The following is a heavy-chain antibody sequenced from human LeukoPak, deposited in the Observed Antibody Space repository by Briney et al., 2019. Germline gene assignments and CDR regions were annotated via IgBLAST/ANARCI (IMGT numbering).Heavy chain of an antibody. CDR2: ISWDGGRT. D-gene: IGHD3-10*01. CDR3: AKDKFDGSGSYYFDY. V-gene: IGHV3-43D*03. Sequence: GGSLRLSCAASGFTFDDYAMHWVRQAPRQGLEWVSLISWDGGRTYYADSVEGRFTISRDNSKNSLYLQMSSLRAEDTALYYCAKDKFDGSGSYYFDYWGQGTLVTVSS. J-gene: IGHJ4*02. CDR1: GFTFDDYA.